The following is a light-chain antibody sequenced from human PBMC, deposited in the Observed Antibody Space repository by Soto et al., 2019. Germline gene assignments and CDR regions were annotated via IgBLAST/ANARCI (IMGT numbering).Light chain of an antibody. V-gene: IGKV3-20*01. J-gene: IGKJ1*01. CDR3: QQYGSSGT. CDR1: QRVSGSY. Sequence: EIVLTQSPGTLSLSPGERATLSCRASQRVSGSYLAWYQQKPGQAPRLLIYGASNRATGIPDRFSGSGSGTDFTLTISRLEPEDFAVYYCQQYGSSGTFGQGTQVDIK. CDR2: GAS.